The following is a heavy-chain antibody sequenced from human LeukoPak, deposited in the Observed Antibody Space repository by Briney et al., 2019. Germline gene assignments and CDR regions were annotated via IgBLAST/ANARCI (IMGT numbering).Heavy chain of an antibody. CDR3: ARDRNEAARPEAHHYYYYYMDV. Sequence: PSETLSLTCTVSGGSISSGGYYWSWIRQHPGRGLEWIGYIYYSGSTYYNPSLKSRVTISVDTSKNQCSLKLSSVTAADTAVYYCARDRNEAARPEAHHYYYYYMDVWGKGTTVTVSS. CDR1: GGSISSGGYY. D-gene: IGHD6-6*01. J-gene: IGHJ6*03. V-gene: IGHV4-31*03. CDR2: IYYSGST.